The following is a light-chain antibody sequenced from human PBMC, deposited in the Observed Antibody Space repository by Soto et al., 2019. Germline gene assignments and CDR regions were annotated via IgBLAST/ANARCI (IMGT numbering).Light chain of an antibody. V-gene: IGKV1-9*01. CDR2: AAS. J-gene: IGKJ1*01. CDR1: QGISSY. Sequence: DIQLTQSPSFLSASVGDRVTITCRASQGISSYLAWYQQKPGKAPKLLIYAASTLQSGVPSRFSGSGSGTEFPLTISSLQPEDVATYYCQHLNSYLGTFVQGTKVEIK. CDR3: QHLNSYLGT.